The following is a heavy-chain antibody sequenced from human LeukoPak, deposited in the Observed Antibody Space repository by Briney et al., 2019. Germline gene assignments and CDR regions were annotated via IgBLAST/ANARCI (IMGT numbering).Heavy chain of an antibody. CDR3: ARALRGGMITFGGVIAPDY. J-gene: IGHJ4*02. D-gene: IGHD3-16*02. CDR1: GGSISSYY. V-gene: IGHV4-59*01. Sequence: SETLSLTCTVSGGSISSYYWSWIRQPPGKGLEWIGYIYYSGSTNYNPSLKSRVTISVDTSKNQFSLKLSSVTAADTAVYYCARALRGGMITFGGVIAPDYWGQGTLVTVSS. CDR2: IYYSGST.